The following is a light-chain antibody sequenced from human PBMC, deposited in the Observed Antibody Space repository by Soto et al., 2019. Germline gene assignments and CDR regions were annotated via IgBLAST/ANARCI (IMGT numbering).Light chain of an antibody. CDR1: QDVAGD. CDR3: QEYNVTSS. Sequence: VTTQSPATLSVSPGERATLSCRASQDVAGDLAWYQQKPGQPPRLLIYRTSTKATGVPARFSGSGSGTEFARTISSLQAEASAVYYCQEYNVTSSFGQGTKVEIK. V-gene: IGKV3-15*01. J-gene: IGKJ1*01. CDR2: RTS.